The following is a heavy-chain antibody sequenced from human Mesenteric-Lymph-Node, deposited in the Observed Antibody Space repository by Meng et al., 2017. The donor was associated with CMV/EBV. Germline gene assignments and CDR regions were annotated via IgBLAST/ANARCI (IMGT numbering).Heavy chain of an antibody. CDR3: ARERIGRGYDDGDYDAFDI. D-gene: IGHD5-12*01. V-gene: IGHV1-18*01. CDR2: ISAYNGNT. CDR1: GYTFTSYG. Sequence: ASVKVSCKASGYTFTSYGISWVRQAPGQGLEWMGWISAYNGNTNYAQKLQGRVTMTTDTSTSTAYMELRSLRSDDTAVYYCARERIGRGYDDGDYDAFDIWGQGTMVTVSS. J-gene: IGHJ3*02.